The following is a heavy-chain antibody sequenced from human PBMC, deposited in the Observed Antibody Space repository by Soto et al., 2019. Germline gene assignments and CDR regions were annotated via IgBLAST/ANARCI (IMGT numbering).Heavy chain of an antibody. Sequence: SETLSLTCTVSGGSIGGSNYFWGWIRQSPGTGLEWLGTIYSSGTTYYSPSLKSRITMSLDTSKNQFSLNLGSVTAADTAVYYCTRRRFGVRGVTPMDVWGPRTTVTVSS. V-gene: IGHV4-39*01. D-gene: IGHD3-10*01. CDR3: TRRRFGVRGVTPMDV. CDR2: IYSSGTT. CDR1: GGSIGGSNYF. J-gene: IGHJ6*02.